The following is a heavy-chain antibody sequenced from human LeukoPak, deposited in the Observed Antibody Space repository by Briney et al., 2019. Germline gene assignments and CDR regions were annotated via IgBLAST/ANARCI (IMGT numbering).Heavy chain of an antibody. J-gene: IGHJ4*02. D-gene: IGHD3-22*01. CDR2: ISGSGGST. V-gene: IGHV3-23*01. CDR1: GFTFSSYA. Sequence: GGSLRLSCAASGFTFSSYAMSWVRQAPGKGLEWVSAISGSGGSTYYADSVKGRFTISRDNSKNTLYLQMNSLRAEDTAVYYCAKAPYYDSSGYPADYWGQGTLVTVSS. CDR3: AKAPYYDSSGYPADY.